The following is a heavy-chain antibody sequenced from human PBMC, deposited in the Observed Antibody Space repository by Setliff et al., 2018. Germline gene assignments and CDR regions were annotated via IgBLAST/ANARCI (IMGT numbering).Heavy chain of an antibody. CDR2: IYYSGST. J-gene: IGHJ4*02. CDR3: ARDPRLWITFGGECLWDY. CDR1: GGRISGSNHY. D-gene: IGHD3-16*01. V-gene: IGHV4-39*07. Sequence: PSETLSLTCTVSGGRISGSNHYWGWIRQPPGKGLEWIGSIYYSGSTYYNPSLKSRVTISVDTSKNQFSLKLSSVTAADTAVYYCARDPRLWITFGGECLWDYWGQGTLVTVSS.